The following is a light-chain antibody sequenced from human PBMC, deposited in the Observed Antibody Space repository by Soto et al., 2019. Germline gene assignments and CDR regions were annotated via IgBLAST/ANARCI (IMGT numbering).Light chain of an antibody. V-gene: IGLV2-8*01. CDR2: EVS. CDR1: SSDVGGYTY. Sequence: QSALTQPPSASGSPGQSVTISGTGTSSDVGGYTYVSWYQQHPVKAPKLMIYEVSKRPSGVPDRFSGSKSGNTASLPVSGLQAEDEADYYCSSYAVSLYVFGTGTKVTVL. J-gene: IGLJ1*01. CDR3: SSYAVSLYV.